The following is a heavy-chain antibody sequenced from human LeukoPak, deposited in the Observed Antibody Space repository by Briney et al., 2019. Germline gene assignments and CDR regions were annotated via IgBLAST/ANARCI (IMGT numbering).Heavy chain of an antibody. V-gene: IGHV3-30*02. CDR3: ARVHIAVAGGAVDY. CDR2: IRYDGSNK. J-gene: IGHJ4*02. D-gene: IGHD6-19*01. CDR1: GFTFSDYG. Sequence: GGSLRLSCAASGFTFSDYGMHWVRQAPGKGLEWVAFIRYDGSNKYYSDSVEGRFTISRDNSKNTLSLEMNTLRAEDTAVYYCARVHIAVAGGAVDYWGQGTLVTVSS.